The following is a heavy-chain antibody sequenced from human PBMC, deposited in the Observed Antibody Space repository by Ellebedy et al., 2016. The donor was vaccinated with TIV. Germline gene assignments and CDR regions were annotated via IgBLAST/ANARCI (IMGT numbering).Heavy chain of an antibody. CDR1: GYSISSGYY. D-gene: IGHD1-1*01. J-gene: IGHJ4*02. V-gene: IGHV4-38-2*02. Sequence: MPGGSLRLSCTVPGYSISSGYYWGWIRQPPGKGLEWIGSIYRSGSTYYNPSLKSRVTISVDTSKNQFSLKLSAVTAADTAVYYCARGQLVVGYWGQGTLVTVSS. CDR3: ARGQLVVGY. CDR2: IYRSGST.